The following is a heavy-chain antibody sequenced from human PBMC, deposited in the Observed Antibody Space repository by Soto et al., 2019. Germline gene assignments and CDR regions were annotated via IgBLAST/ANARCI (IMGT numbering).Heavy chain of an antibody. Sequence: TSETLSLTCTVSDGSISSNYWSWIRQPPGKGLEWIGYIYYSGSTNCNPSLKSRVTISVDTSKNQFSLKLSSVTAADTAVYYCARGGDLGIFLYFDYWGQGTLVTVSS. V-gene: IGHV4-59*01. CDR1: DGSISSNY. D-gene: IGHD3-3*02. CDR2: IYYSGST. CDR3: ARGGDLGIFLYFDY. J-gene: IGHJ4*02.